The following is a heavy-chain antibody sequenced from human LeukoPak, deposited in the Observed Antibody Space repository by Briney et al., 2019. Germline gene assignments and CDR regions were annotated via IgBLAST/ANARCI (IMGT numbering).Heavy chain of an antibody. CDR3: SLHYYYYYMDV. CDR2: ISSSGSTI. V-gene: IGHV3-48*03. J-gene: IGHJ6*03. CDR1: GFTFSSYE. Sequence: GGSLRLSCAASGFTFSSYEMNWVRQAPGKGREGVSYISSSGSTIYYADSVKGGFTISRDNAKNSLYLQMNSLRAEDTAVYYCSLHYYYYYMDVWGKGTTVTVSS.